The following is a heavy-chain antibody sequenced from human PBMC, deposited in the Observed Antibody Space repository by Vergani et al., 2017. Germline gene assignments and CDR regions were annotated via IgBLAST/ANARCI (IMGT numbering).Heavy chain of an antibody. Sequence: VQLLESGGGLAQPGGSLRLSCAASGFTFRNYAMTWVRQAPGKGLEWVAVTWYDGNNKQYADSVKGRFTISRDNSKSTMYLQMNSLRDEDTGVYYCARDLRILYNRFDPWGQGTLVTVAS. CDR1: GFTFRNYA. D-gene: IGHD1-14*01. CDR3: ARDLRILYNRFDP. J-gene: IGHJ5*02. V-gene: IGHV3-33*08. CDR2: TWYDGNNK.